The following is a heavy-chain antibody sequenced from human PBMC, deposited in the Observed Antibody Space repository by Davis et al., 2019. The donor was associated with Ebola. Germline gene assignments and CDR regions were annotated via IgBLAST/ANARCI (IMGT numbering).Heavy chain of an antibody. V-gene: IGHV5-51*01. Sequence: GESLKISCKGSGYSFSTYWIAWVRQTPAKGLEWMGIIYPGDSDTRYSPSFQGQVTISADKSITTAYLQWSSLKASDTAMYYCARFLEWKADYWGQGTLVTVSS. J-gene: IGHJ4*02. CDR1: GYSFSTYW. CDR2: IYPGDSDT. D-gene: IGHD3-3*01. CDR3: ARFLEWKADY.